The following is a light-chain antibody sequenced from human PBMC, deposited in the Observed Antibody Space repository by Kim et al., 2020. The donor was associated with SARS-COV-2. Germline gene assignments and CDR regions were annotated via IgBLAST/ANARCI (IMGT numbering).Light chain of an antibody. CDR3: QVWDNSTDHWV. Sequence: SYELTQPPSVSVAPGGTARIACGGDNFGSKIVHWYQQRPGQAPVLVIFYDRERPSRIPERISGSKSGNTATLTISRVEAGDEDDYYCQVWDNSTDHWVFG. V-gene: IGLV3-21*04. J-gene: IGLJ3*02. CDR2: YDR. CDR1: NFGSKI.